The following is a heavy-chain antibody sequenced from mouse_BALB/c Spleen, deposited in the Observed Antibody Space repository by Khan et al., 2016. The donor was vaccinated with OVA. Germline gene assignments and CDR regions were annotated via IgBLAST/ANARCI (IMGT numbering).Heavy chain of an antibody. J-gene: IGHJ3*01. Sequence: QVQLQQSGAELARPGASVKLSCKASGYTFTDYYINWVKQRTGQGLEWIGEIYPGSGDTYYNEKFKDKATLTADKSSTTAYMQLSSLTSEDSAVYYCASRNYFGYTFAYWGQGTLVTVSA. V-gene: IGHV1-77*01. CDR3: ASRNYFGYTFAY. CDR2: IYPGSGDT. D-gene: IGHD1-2*01. CDR1: GYTFTDYY.